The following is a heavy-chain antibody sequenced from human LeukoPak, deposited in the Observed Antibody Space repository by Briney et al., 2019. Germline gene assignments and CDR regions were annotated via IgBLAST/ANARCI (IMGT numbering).Heavy chain of an antibody. CDR1: GGSISSGSYY. J-gene: IGHJ5*02. V-gene: IGHV4-61*02. CDR3: ARESQSSMLYVGQLKLWFDP. D-gene: IGHD2-8*01. Sequence: SETLSLTCTVSGGSISSGSYYWSWIRQPAGKRLEWDGRIYTSGSTNYNPSLKSRVTISVDTSKNQFSLKLSSVTAADTAVYYCARESQSSMLYVGQLKLWFDPWGQGTLVTVSS. CDR2: IYTSGST.